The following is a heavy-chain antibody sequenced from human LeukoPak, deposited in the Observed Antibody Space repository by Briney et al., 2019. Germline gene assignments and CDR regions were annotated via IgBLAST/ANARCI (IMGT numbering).Heavy chain of an antibody. CDR1: GYTFTSYG. CDR2: INPNSGGT. J-gene: IGHJ5*02. Sequence: ASVKVSCKASGYTFTSYGISWVRQAPGQGLEWMGWINPNSGGTNYAQKFQGRVTMTRDTSISTAYMELSRLRSDDTAVYYCARDASYYDSSGYYDPPPNWFDPWGQGTLVTVSS. D-gene: IGHD3-22*01. CDR3: ARDASYYDSSGYYDPPPNWFDP. V-gene: IGHV1-2*02.